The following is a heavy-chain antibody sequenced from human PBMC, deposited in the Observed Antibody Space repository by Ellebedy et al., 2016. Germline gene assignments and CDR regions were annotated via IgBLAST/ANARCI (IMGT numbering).Heavy chain of an antibody. D-gene: IGHD2-15*01. V-gene: IGHV3-53*01. CDR2: IYVGGST. Sequence: GESLKISCAASGFTVSNTYMGWVRQAPGKGLDWVSVIYVGGSTYYADSVKGRFIISRDNAKKSLYLQMNNLRVEDTALYFCARGGGFLTDYWGQGTLVTVSS. CDR1: GFTVSNTY. J-gene: IGHJ4*02. CDR3: ARGGGFLTDY.